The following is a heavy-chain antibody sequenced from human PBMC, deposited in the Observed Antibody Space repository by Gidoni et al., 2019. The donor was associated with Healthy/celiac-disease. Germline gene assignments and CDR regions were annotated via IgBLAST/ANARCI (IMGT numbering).Heavy chain of an antibody. Sequence: QVQLQESGPGLVKPSETLSLTCTVSGYSISSGSYWGWIRQPPGKGLEWIGNIFHSGSTYYNPSLKSRVTISVDTAKNQFSLKLSSVTAADTAVYYCARLVDNYYDSSDYLETTSWFDPWGQGTLVTVSS. J-gene: IGHJ5*02. CDR3: ARLVDNYYDSSDYLETTSWFDP. V-gene: IGHV4-38-2*02. D-gene: IGHD3-22*01. CDR1: GYSISSGSY. CDR2: IFHSGST.